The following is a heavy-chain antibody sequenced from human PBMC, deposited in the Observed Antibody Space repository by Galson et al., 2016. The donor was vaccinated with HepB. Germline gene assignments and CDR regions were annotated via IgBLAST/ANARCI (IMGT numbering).Heavy chain of an antibody. V-gene: IGHV4-4*02. CDR3: ARHPYVWGRRNWVGFDI. CDR1: GGSVNTSNW. CDR2: MYHSGSA. J-gene: IGHJ3*02. Sequence: SETLSLTCAVSGGSVNTSNWWSWLRQSPEKGLEWIAEMYHSGSANYNGALESRVTISVDKSKNEVSLKLRSVTAADTAGYYCARHPYVWGRRNWVGFDIWGQGTVVTVSS. D-gene: IGHD3-16*01.